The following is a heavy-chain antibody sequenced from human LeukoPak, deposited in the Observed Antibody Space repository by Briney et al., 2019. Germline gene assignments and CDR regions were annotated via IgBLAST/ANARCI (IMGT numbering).Heavy chain of an antibody. D-gene: IGHD2-21*02. CDR2: IIPIFGTA. J-gene: IGHJ2*01. CDR3: AKDLVTWASGNWYFDL. CDR1: GGTFSSYA. V-gene: IGHV1-69*06. Sequence: SVKVSCKASGGTFSSYAISWVRQAPGQGLEWMGGIIPIFGTANYAQKFQGRVTITADKSTSTAYMELSSLRSEDTAVYYCAKDLVTWASGNWYFDLWGRGTLVTVSS.